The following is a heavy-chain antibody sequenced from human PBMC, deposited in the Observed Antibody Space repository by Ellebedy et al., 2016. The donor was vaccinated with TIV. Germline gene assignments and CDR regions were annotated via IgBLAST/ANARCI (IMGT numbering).Heavy chain of an antibody. D-gene: IGHD3-9*01. J-gene: IGHJ4*02. V-gene: IGHV4-39*07. CDR2: IYYNGYT. CDR3: AGDGVLGSFDWVTTE. CDR1: GASINSSSYY. Sequence: MPGGSLRLSCTVSGASINSSSYYWNWIRQPPGRGLEWVGTIYYNGYTYYNPSLKSRLTISVDSSKNQFSLKLSSVTASDTAIYYCAGDGVLGSFDWVTTEWGQGTLAAVSS.